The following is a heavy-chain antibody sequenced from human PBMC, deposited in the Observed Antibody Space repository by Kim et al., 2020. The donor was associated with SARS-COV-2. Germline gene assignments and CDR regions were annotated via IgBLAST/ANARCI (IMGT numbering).Heavy chain of an antibody. CDR1: GFTFSSYG. CDR3: AKELHYDSSGYSPHHAFDI. J-gene: IGHJ3*02. D-gene: IGHD3-22*01. CDR2: ISYDGSNK. Sequence: GGSLRLSCAASGFTFSSYGMHWVRQAPGKGLEWVAVISYDGSNKYYADSVKGRFTISRDNSKNTLYLQMNSLRAEDTAVYYCAKELHYDSSGYSPHHAFDIWGQGTMVTVSS. V-gene: IGHV3-30*18.